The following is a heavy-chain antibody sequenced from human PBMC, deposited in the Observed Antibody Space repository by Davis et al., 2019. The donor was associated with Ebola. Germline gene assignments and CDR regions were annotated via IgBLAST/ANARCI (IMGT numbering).Heavy chain of an antibody. CDR3: AKDTSNIWFDI. J-gene: IGHJ3*02. D-gene: IGHD1-26*01. V-gene: IGHV3-48*01. CDR2: ISCCTGAK. Sequence: GGSLRLSCAASGFSFSEYNMNWVRQTPGKGLEWVSFISCCTGAKYYADSVKGRFTISRDNSKNTLYLQMNGLRVEDTAIYYCAKDTSNIWFDIWGQGTMVTVSS. CDR1: GFSFSEYN.